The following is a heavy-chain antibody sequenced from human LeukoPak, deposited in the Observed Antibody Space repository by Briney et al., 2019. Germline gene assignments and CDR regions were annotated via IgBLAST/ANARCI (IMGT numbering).Heavy chain of an antibody. CDR1: GYTFTSYG. CDR2: ISAYNGNT. CDR3: ARDSHVVVVSAGLRDAFDI. D-gene: IGHD2-21*02. J-gene: IGHJ3*02. V-gene: IGHV1-18*01. Sequence: ASVKVSCKASGYTFTSYGISWVRQAPGQGLEWMGWISAYNGNTNYAQKLQGRVTMTTDTSTSTAYMELRSLTSDDTAAYYCARDSHVVVVSAGLRDAFDIWGQGTMVTVSS.